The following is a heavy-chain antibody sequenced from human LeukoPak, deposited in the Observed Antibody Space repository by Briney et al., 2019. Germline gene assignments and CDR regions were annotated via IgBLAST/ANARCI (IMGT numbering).Heavy chain of an antibody. J-gene: IGHJ6*03. CDR2: IYTSGST. CDR1: GGSISSYY. CDR3: AGAGGEQQLEYHYYYYYMDV. Sequence: SETLSLTCTVSGGSISSYYWSWIRQPAGKGLEWIGRIYTSGSTNYNPSLKSRVTMSVDTSKNQFSLKLSSVTAADTAVYYCAGAGGEQQLEYHYYYYYMDVWGKGTTVTVSS. D-gene: IGHD6-13*01. V-gene: IGHV4-4*07.